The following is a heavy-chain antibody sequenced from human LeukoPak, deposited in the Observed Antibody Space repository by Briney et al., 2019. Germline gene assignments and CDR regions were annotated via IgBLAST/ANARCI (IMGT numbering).Heavy chain of an antibody. CDR3: ATGRSGWWRDAFDI. V-gene: IGHV3-23*01. D-gene: IGHD6-19*01. Sequence: PGGALRLSCAASGFTFSNYAMIWVRQIPGTGLKWVSSISGTDGNTYYADSVKGRFTISRDNSKNTLYLQMNSLRAEDTAVYYCATGRSGWWRDAFDIWGQGTVVTVSS. J-gene: IGHJ3*02. CDR2: ISGTDGNT. CDR1: GFTFSNYA.